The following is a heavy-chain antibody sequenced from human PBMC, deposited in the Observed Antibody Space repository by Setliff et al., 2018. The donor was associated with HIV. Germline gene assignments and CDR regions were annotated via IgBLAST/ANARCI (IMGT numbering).Heavy chain of an antibody. CDR2: ISTSSATK. D-gene: IGHD3-9*01. Sequence: GGSLRLSCVASGFTFSDYYMIWIRQAPGQGLEWVSYISTSSATKYYADSVKGRFTISRDNAKNSLYLQMNSLRAEDTAVYYCVRTYYDILTGYGGFYYMDVWGKGTTVTVSS. J-gene: IGHJ6*03. CDR3: VRTYYDILTGYGGFYYMDV. V-gene: IGHV3-11*04. CDR1: GFTFSDYY.